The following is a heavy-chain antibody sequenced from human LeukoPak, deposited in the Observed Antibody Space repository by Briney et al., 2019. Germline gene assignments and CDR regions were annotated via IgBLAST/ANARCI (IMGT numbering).Heavy chain of an antibody. J-gene: IGHJ4*02. Sequence: PSETLSLTCTVAGGSISSYYWSGIRQPPGKGLEWIGYIYYSGSTNYNPSLKSRVTISVDTSKNQFSLKLSSVTAADTAVYYCARRGKGGKVDYWGQGTLVTVSS. V-gene: IGHV4-59*01. D-gene: IGHD3-16*01. CDR1: GGSISSYY. CDR3: ARRGKGGKVDY. CDR2: IYYSGST.